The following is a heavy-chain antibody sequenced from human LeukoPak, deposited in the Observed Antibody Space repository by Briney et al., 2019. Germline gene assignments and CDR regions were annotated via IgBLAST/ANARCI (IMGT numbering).Heavy chain of an antibody. CDR3: AKEGSSWSRFDY. Sequence: PGRSLRLSCAASGFTFDDYAMHWVRQAPGKGLEWVSGISWNSGSIGYADSVKGRFTISRDNAKNSLYLQMNSLRAEDMALYYCAKEGSSWSRFDYWGQGTLVTVSS. J-gene: IGHJ4*02. V-gene: IGHV3-9*03. CDR1: GFTFDDYA. CDR2: ISWNSGSI. D-gene: IGHD6-13*01.